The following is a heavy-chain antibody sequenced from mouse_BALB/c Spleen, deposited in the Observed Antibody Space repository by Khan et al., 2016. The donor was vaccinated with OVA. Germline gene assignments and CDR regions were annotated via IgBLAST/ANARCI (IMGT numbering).Heavy chain of an antibody. CDR1: GFNIKDYY. Sequence: IQLVQSGAELVRPGALVKLSCKASGFNIKDYYMHWVKQRPEQGLEWIGWIDPENGKTIYDPKFQGKASITADTSSNTAYLQLSSLTSEDTAVXYCARSGYFAWFAYWGQGTLVTVSA. CDR2: IDPENGKT. J-gene: IGHJ3*01. CDR3: ARSGYFAWFAY. V-gene: IGHV14-1*02.